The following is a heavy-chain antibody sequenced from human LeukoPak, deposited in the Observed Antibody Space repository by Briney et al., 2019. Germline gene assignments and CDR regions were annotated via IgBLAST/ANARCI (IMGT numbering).Heavy chain of an antibody. D-gene: IGHD2-15*01. CDR3: ARCDHFEVAAKRDWYFDL. Sequence: EASVKVSCKASGYTFTSYYMHWVRQAPGQGLEWMGIINPSGGSTSYAQKFQGRVTMTRDMSTSTVYMELSSLRSEDTAVYYCARCDHFEVAAKRDWYFDLWGRGTLVTVSS. CDR2: INPSGGST. CDR1: GYTFTSYY. V-gene: IGHV1-46*01. J-gene: IGHJ2*01.